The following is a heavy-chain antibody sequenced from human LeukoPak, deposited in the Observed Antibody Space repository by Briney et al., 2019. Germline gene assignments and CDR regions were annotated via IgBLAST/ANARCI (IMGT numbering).Heavy chain of an antibody. J-gene: IGHJ4*02. D-gene: IGHD2-2*01. CDR2: IRNKADSYAT. CDR3: SRQTDSCHDY. CDR1: GFTFSDSH. V-gene: IGHV3-73*01. Sequence: PGGSLRLSREASGFTFSDSHMHWVRQASGKGLEWVGHIRNKADSYATAYAASVKDRFTISRDDSKNTAYLYMNSLKTEDTAVYYCSRQTDSCHDYWGQGILVTVSS.